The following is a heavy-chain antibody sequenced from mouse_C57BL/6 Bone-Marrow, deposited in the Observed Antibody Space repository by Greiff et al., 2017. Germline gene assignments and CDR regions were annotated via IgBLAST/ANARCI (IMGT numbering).Heavy chain of an antibody. CDR1: GYTFTTYP. V-gene: IGHV1-47*01. D-gene: IGHD5-1*01. Sequence: VQLRQSGAELVKPGASVKMSCKASGYTFTTYPIEWMQQNHGKSLEWIGNFHPYNDDTKYNDKVKGKATLTVEKSSNTVYCEISRLTSEDSAVYYSARSSTFFYYFDYWGEGTTLTVSS. CDR3: ARSSTFFYYFDY. J-gene: IGHJ2*01. CDR2: FHPYNDDT.